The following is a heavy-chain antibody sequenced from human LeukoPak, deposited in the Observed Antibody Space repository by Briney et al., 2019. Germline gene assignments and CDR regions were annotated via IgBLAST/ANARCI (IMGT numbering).Heavy chain of an antibody. D-gene: IGHD2-21*02. Sequence: ASVKVSCKASGYTFTSYYMHWVRQAPGQGLEWMGIINPSGGSTSYAQKFQGRVTMTREPSTSTVYMELSSLRSEDTAVYYCARDSTPPKFVVVTADGPYYMDVWGKGTTVTVSS. CDR3: ARDSTPPKFVVVTADGPYYMDV. CDR1: GYTFTSYY. V-gene: IGHV1-46*01. CDR2: INPSGGST. J-gene: IGHJ6*03.